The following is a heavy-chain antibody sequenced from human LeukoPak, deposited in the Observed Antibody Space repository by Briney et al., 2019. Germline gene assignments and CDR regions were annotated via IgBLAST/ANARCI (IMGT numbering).Heavy chain of an antibody. CDR1: GGSISSSSYY. V-gene: IGHV4-39*01. CDR2: IYYSGST. J-gene: IGHJ4*02. D-gene: IGHD6-13*01. Sequence: SETLSLTCTVSGGSISSSSYYWGWIRQPPGQGLEWIGSIYYSGSTYYNPSLKSRVTISVDTSKNQFSLKLSSVTAADTAVYYCARVSAAGPPDYWGQGTLVTVSS. CDR3: ARVSAAGPPDY.